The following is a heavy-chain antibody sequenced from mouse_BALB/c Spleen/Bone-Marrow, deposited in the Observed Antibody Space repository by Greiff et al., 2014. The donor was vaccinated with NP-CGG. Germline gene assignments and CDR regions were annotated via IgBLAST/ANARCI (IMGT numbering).Heavy chain of an antibody. CDR2: ISSGSSTI. CDR1: GFTFSSFG. V-gene: IGHV5-17*02. Sequence: EVKLVESGGGLVQPGGSRKLSCAASGFTFSSFGMHWVRQAPEEGLEWVAYISSGSSTIYYADTVMGRFTISRDNPKNTLFLQMTSLRSEDTAMYYCARSGSSSGYFDYWGQGTTLTVSS. D-gene: IGHD1-1*01. J-gene: IGHJ2*01. CDR3: ARSGSSSGYFDY.